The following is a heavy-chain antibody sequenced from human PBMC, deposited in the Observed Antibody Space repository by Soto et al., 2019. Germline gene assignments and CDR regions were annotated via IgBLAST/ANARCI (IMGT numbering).Heavy chain of an antibody. Sequence: ALPLYLNRTVFGGSISAYLWSRIRLNTGKGLEWIGYINYSGTTYYNPSLKSRATISVDTSKNQFSLKLSSVTAADTAVYYCARHNSDGEWVGELFHRYFDLWGRGTLVTVSS. CDR3: ARHNSDGEWVGELFHRYFDL. D-gene: IGHD3-10*01. V-gene: IGHV4-59*08. J-gene: IGHJ2*01. CDR1: GGSISAYL. CDR2: INYSGTT.